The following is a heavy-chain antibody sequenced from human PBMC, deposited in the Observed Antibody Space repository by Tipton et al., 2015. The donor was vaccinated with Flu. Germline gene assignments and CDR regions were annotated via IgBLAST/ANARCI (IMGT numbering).Heavy chain of an antibody. CDR1: GGSIESVSYY. CDR3: ERDWSSYGSQKAGWDDFYGMDV. D-gene: IGHD3-10*01. V-gene: IGHV4-39*07. J-gene: IGHJ6*04. Sequence: TLSLTCSVSGGSIESVSYYWTWIRQSPGKGLEWIGSVSSSGGAYNNPFLNSRVSISVDTSKNQFSLSLHYVTAADTAVYYCERDWSSYGSQKAGWDDFYGMDVWGKGTTVTVSS. CDR2: VSSSGGA.